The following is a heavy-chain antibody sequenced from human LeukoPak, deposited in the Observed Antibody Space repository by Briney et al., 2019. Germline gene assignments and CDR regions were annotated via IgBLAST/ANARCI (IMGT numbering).Heavy chain of an antibody. CDR2: IYAGGST. J-gene: IGHJ4*02. Sequence: GGSLRLSCAASGFTVSSNYMSWVRQAPGKGLEWVSVIYAGGSTYYADSVKGRFTISRDNSKNTLYLQMNSLRAEDTAVYYCARDLRRDGYNLGSFDYWGQGTLVTVSS. CDR3: ARDLRRDGYNLGSFDY. CDR1: GFTVSSNY. D-gene: IGHD5-24*01. V-gene: IGHV3-53*01.